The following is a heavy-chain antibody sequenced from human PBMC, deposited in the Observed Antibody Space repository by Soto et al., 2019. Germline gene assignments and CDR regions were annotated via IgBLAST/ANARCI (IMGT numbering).Heavy chain of an antibody. CDR3: XXXXXXXXXXXXXXXXYYFDY. CDR1: GFTFSNAW. Sequence: EVQLVESGGGLVKPGGSLRLSCAASGFTFSNAWMSWVRQAPGKGXXXVGRIKSXXDGGTTDYAAPVKGRFTISRDXSKNTLXLQXXXLXXXXXXXXXXXXXXXXXXXXXXXXXXYYFDYWGQGTLVTVSS. CDR2: IKSXXDGGTT. V-gene: IGHV3-15*01. J-gene: IGHJ4*02.